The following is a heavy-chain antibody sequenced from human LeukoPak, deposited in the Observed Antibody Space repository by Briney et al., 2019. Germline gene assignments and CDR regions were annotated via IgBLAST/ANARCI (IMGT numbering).Heavy chain of an antibody. CDR3: ARMAGRNMYYMDV. D-gene: IGHD1-14*01. V-gene: IGHV4-39*07. CDR2: IYYSGST. J-gene: IGHJ6*03. CDR1: GGSISSYY. Sequence: ASETLSLICTVSGGSISSYYWGWIRQPPGKGLEWIGSIYYSGSTYYNPSLKSRVTISVDTSKNQFSLKLSSVTAADTAVYYCARMAGRNMYYMDVWGKGTTVTISS.